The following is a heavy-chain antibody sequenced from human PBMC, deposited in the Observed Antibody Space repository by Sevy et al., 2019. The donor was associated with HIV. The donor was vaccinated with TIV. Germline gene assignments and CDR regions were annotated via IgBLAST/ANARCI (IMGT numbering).Heavy chain of an antibody. CDR3: ARDPTFSSDTRGYYPFDS. D-gene: IGHD3-22*01. V-gene: IGHV3-30*04. CDR1: VFIFSNYA. CDR2: ISYDGSNK. J-gene: IGHJ4*02. Sequence: PGGSLRLSCAASVFIFSNYAIHWVRRAPGKGLEWVAVISYDGSNKHYAASVKGRFTISRDNSRNTLFLQMNSLRLDDTAMYYCARDPTFSSDTRGYYPFDSWGQGTLFTVSS.